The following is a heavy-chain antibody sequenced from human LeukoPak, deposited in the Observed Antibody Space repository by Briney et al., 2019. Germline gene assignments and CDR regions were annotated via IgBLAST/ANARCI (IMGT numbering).Heavy chain of an antibody. CDR3: ARGTWELPEYYFDY. D-gene: IGHD1-26*01. V-gene: IGHV3-23*01. CDR1: GFTFSSYA. Sequence: GGSLRLSCAASGFTFSSYAMSWVRQAPGKGLVWVSAISGSGGSTYYADSVKGRFTISRDNSKNTLYLQMNSLRAEDTAVYYCARGTWELPEYYFDYWGQGTLVTVSS. J-gene: IGHJ4*02. CDR2: ISGSGGST.